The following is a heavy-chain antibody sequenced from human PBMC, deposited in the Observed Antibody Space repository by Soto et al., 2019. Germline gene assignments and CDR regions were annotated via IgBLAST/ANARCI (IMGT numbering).Heavy chain of an antibody. J-gene: IGHJ3*02. CDR3: ARVERGTATTVVDAFDI. Sequence: QVQLQQWGAGLLKPSETLSLTCAVYGGFVSSGSYYWSWIRQPPGKGLEWIGEMSHSGGTHFNQYLRSRVTISVDTSKNQFSLKMSSVTAADTALYYCARVERGTATTVVDAFDIWGPGTMVTVSS. V-gene: IGHV4-34*01. CDR2: MSHSGGT. CDR1: GGFVSSGSYY. D-gene: IGHD1-1*01.